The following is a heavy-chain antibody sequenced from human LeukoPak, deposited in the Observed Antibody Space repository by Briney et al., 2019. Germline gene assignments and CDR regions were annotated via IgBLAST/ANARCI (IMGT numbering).Heavy chain of an antibody. J-gene: IGHJ4*02. D-gene: IGHD4-17*01. CDR1: GYTFTTYW. Sequence: GESLKISCKGSGYTFTTYWIGWVRQMPGKGLEWMGIIYPGDSDSRYSPSFQGQVSFSADKSINTAYLQWSSRRASDTAMYFWARGDGDYDYWGQGTLVTVSS. CDR2: IYPGDSDS. CDR3: ARGDGDYDY. V-gene: IGHV5-51*01.